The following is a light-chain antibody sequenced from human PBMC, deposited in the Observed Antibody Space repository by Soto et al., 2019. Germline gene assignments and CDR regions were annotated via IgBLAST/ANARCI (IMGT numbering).Light chain of an antibody. CDR2: AAA. CDR1: QSISSY. V-gene: IGKV1-39*01. J-gene: IGKJ5*01. CDR3: QQRSNWPPIT. Sequence: DIQMTQSPSSLSASVGDRVTITCRASQSISSYLNLYQQKPGTAPTLLLYAAASLQSGVPSRSSGSGSGTDFALTISSLEPEDVAVYYCQQRSNWPPITFGQGTRLEIK.